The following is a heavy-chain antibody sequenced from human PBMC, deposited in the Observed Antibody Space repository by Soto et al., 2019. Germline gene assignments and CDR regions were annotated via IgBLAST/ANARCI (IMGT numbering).Heavy chain of an antibody. V-gene: IGHV4-39*01. Sequence: PSETLSLTCTVSGGSISSSSYYWGWIRQPPGKGLEWIGSIYYSGSTYYNPSLKSRVTISVDTSKNQFSLKLSSVTAADTAVYYCARLQYYFDYWDQGTLVTVSS. CDR2: IYYSGST. CDR1: GGSISSSSYY. J-gene: IGHJ4*02. CDR3: ARLQYYFDY.